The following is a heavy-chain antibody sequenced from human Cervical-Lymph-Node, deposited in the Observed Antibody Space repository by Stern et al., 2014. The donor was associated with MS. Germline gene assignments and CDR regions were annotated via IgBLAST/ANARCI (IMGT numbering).Heavy chain of an antibody. Sequence: EVQLVQSGGGLVKPGGSLRLSCAASGFTFSSYSMNWVRQAPGKGLEWVASISSGGSYIYYADSLKGRFTISRDNAKNSPYLQMNSLRAEDTAVYYCARGRGGNYRYYFDYWGQGTLVTVSS. CDR1: GFTFSSYS. J-gene: IGHJ4*02. CDR2: ISSGGSYI. CDR3: ARGRGGNYRYYFDY. V-gene: IGHV3-21*01. D-gene: IGHD4-23*01.